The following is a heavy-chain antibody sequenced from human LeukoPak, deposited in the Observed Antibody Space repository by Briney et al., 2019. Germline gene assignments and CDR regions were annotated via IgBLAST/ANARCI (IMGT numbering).Heavy chain of an antibody. CDR3: AKSRTLPSN. Sequence: PGGSLRLSCAASGFTLSIYAMSWVRQAPGKGLEWGSDISGSGGSTYYADSVKGRFTISTDNSKNTLYLQMNSLRAEDTAVYYCAKSRTLPSNWGQGTLVTVSS. V-gene: IGHV3-23*01. CDR1: GFTLSIYA. CDR2: ISGSGGST. D-gene: IGHD1-14*01. J-gene: IGHJ4*02.